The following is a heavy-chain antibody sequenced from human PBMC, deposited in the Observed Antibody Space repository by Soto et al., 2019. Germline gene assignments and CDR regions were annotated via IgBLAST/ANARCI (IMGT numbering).Heavy chain of an antibody. CDR1: GFTFSSYA. D-gene: IGHD3-3*01. CDR3: AISWYYDFWSGSSIYYYGMDV. Sequence: HPGGSLRLSCAASGFTFSSYAMSWVRQAPGKGLEWVSAISGSGGSIYYADSVKGRFTISRDISKNTLYLQMNSLRAEDTAVYYCAISWYYDFWSGSSIYYYGMDVWGQGTTVTVSS. V-gene: IGHV3-23*01. J-gene: IGHJ6*02. CDR2: ISGSGGSI.